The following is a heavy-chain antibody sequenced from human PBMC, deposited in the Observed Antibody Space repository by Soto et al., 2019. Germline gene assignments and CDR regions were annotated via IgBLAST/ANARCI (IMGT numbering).Heavy chain of an antibody. CDR1: GGSFSGYY. CDR3: ARGGSFEAGTIFGVVIIQTYYFDY. V-gene: IGHV4-34*01. CDR2: INHSGST. J-gene: IGHJ4*02. D-gene: IGHD3-3*01. Sequence: PSETLSLTCAVYGGSFSGYYWSWIRQPPGKGLEWTGEINHSGSTNYNPSLKSRVTISVDTSKNQFSLKLSSVTAADTAVYYCARGGSFEAGTIFGVVIIQTYYFDYWGQGTLVTVSS.